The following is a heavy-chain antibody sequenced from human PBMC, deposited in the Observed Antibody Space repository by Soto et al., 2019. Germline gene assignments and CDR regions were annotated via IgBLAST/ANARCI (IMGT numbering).Heavy chain of an antibody. D-gene: IGHD6-19*01. Sequence: SGPTLVNPTQTLTLTCTFSGFSLSTSGMGVGWIRQPPGKALEWLALIYWNDDKRYSPSLKARLTITKDTSKNQVVLTMTNMDPVDTATYYCAHRPSGWYLFDYWGQGTLVTVSS. J-gene: IGHJ4*02. CDR1: GFSLSTSGMG. CDR3: AHRPSGWYLFDY. CDR2: IYWNDDK. V-gene: IGHV2-5*01.